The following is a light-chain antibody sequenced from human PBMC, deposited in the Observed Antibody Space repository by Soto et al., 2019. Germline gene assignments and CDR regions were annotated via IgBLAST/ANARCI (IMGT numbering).Light chain of an antibody. CDR2: GAS. CDR3: QQYRNWPRT. V-gene: IGKV3-15*01. Sequence: EIVLTQSPATLSVSPGERVTLSCRASQSVDINLAWYQQKPGQAPRLPIYGASTRATDMPGRFSGRGSGTEFTLTINXLQSEDFAVYYCQQYRNWPRTFGQGTKV. J-gene: IGKJ1*01. CDR1: QSVDIN.